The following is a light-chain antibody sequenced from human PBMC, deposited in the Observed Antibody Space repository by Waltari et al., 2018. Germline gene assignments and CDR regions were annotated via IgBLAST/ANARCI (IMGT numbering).Light chain of an antibody. J-gene: IGKJ4*01. CDR1: PSITTS. V-gene: IGKV1-5*03. Sequence: DIQMTQSPSTLSASVGDTVLTSCRASPSITTSLAWYQQKPGKAPDVLIYGASNLESGVPSRFSGSGSGTEFTLTISSLQSDDFAVYYCHQYNNWPPSLTFGGGTKVEI. CDR2: GAS. CDR3: HQYNNWPPSLT.